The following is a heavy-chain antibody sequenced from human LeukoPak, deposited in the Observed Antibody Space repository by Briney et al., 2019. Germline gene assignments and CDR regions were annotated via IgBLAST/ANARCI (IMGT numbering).Heavy chain of an antibody. Sequence: GGSLRLSCAASGFTFSSCAMSWVRQAPGKGLEWVSAISVSGGSTYYADSVKGRFTISRDNSKNTLYLQMNSLRAEDTAVYYCAKEHITIFGVVILGTGFDYWGQGTLVTVSS. CDR3: AKEHITIFGVVILGTGFDY. J-gene: IGHJ4*02. CDR1: GFTFSSCA. V-gene: IGHV3-23*01. D-gene: IGHD3-3*01. CDR2: ISVSGGST.